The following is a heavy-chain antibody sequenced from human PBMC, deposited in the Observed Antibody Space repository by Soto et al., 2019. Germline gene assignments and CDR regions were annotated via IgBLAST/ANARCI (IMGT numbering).Heavy chain of an antibody. V-gene: IGHV1-2*04. CDR2: INPNSGGT. CDR1: GYTFTGYY. D-gene: IGHD1-26*01. Sequence: ASVKVSCKASGYTFTGYYMHWGRQAPGQGLEWMGWINPNSGGTNYAQKFQGWVTMTRDTSISTAYMELSRLRSDDTAVYYCARDLSLSKGAWFDPWGQGTLVTVSS. CDR3: ARDLSLSKGAWFDP. J-gene: IGHJ5*02.